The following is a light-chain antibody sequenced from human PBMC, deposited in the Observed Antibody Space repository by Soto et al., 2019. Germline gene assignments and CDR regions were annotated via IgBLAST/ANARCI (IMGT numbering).Light chain of an antibody. J-gene: IGKJ1*01. V-gene: IGKV3-15*01. CDR1: QSVSSN. CDR3: QQYNNWPWT. Sequence: EIVVAQSPATPSVSPGERATLSCRASQSVSSNLAWYQQKPGQAPRLLIYGASTRATGIPARFSGSGSGTEFTLTISSLQSEDFAVYYCQQYNNWPWTFGQGTKVDI. CDR2: GAS.